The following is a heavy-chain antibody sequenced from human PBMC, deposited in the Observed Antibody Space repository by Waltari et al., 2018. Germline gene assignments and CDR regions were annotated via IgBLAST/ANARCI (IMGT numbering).Heavy chain of an antibody. Sequence: QVQLQQWGAGLLKPSETLSLTCAVYGGSFSGYYWSWIRQPPGKGLEWIGEINHSGSTNYNPSLKSRVTISVDTSKNQFSLKLSSVTAADTAVYYCARGKDSSGYYLLSFDYWGQGTLVTVSS. CDR2: INHSGST. CDR1: GGSFSGYY. J-gene: IGHJ4*02. V-gene: IGHV4-34*01. CDR3: ARGKDSSGYYLLSFDY. D-gene: IGHD3-22*01.